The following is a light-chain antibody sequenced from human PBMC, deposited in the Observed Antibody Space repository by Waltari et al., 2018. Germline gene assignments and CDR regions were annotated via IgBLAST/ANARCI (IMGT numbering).Light chain of an antibody. J-gene: IGKJ2*01. V-gene: IGKV1-5*01. CDR2: VAS. Sequence: DIEMTQSPSTLSAFVGDRVTITCRASQSISIWLAWYQQIPGKAPKLLIYVASTLESGVPSRFSGSGSGTEFTLTISSLQPDDFASYYCQQYYSNLYTFGRGTKLEIK. CDR1: QSISIW. CDR3: QQYYSNLYT.